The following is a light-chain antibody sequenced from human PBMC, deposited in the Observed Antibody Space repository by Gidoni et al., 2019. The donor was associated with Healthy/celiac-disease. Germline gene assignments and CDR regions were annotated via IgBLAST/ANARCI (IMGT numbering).Light chain of an antibody. CDR1: QSVSSN. V-gene: IGKV3-15*01. CDR2: GAS. CDR3: QQDNHLPRT. J-gene: IGKJ1*01. Sequence: EIVMTQSPATLSVSPGERATLSCRASQSVSSNLAWYQQNPGQAPRLLIYGASNRATGIPARFSGSGSGTEFTLTISSLQSEDVAVYYCQQDNHLPRTFGQGTKVEIK.